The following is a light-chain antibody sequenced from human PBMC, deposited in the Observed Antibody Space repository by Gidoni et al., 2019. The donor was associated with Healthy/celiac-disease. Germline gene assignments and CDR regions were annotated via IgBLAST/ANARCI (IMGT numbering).Light chain of an antibody. CDR3: QQYGSSPRT. J-gene: IGKJ1*01. CDR1: QSFGSSY. Sequence: ESVWTQSPGTRSLSPGERATLSCRASQSFGSSYLSWYQQTPVQSPRLLIYGASSRATGIPDRFSGSGSGPDFTLTISRLEPEDFAVYYCQQYGSSPRTFGQGTKVEIK. CDR2: GAS. V-gene: IGKV3-20*01.